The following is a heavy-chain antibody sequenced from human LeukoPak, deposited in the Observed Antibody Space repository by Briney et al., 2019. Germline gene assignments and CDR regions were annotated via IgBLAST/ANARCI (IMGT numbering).Heavy chain of an antibody. CDR2: IHYSGST. J-gene: IGHJ6*03. CDR3: ARDRIAAPAGAYYYYYYMDV. CDR1: SGSISGYY. D-gene: IGHD6-13*01. Sequence: SETLSLTCTVSSGSISGYYWSWIRQPPGKGLEWIGYIHYSGSTNYNPSLKSRVTISVDTSKNQFSLKLSSVTAADTAVYYCARDRIAAPAGAYYYYYYMDVWGKGTTVTVSS. V-gene: IGHV4-59*12.